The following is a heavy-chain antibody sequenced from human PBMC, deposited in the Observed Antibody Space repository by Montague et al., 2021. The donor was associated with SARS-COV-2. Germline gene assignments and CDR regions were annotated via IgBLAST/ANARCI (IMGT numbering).Heavy chain of an antibody. D-gene: IGHD5-24*01. CDR2: IYYRGST. CDR3: AREDRWNWFDP. J-gene: IGHJ5*02. Sequence: SETLSLTCTVPGGSIHSSFWSWLRQTPGNGLEWIPYIYYRGSTNYNPSLETRVTISVDPSKNQFSLKLSSVTAADTAVYYCAREDRWNWFDPWGQGTLVIVSS. CDR1: GGSIHSSF. V-gene: IGHV4-59*01.